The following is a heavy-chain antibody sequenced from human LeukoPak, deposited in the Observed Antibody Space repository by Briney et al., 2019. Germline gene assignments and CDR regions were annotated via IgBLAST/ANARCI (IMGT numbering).Heavy chain of an antibody. J-gene: IGHJ5*02. D-gene: IGHD6-6*01. V-gene: IGHV4-39*07. CDR1: GGSISSSSYY. CDR2: IYYSGST. CDR3: ARGGEYSKRLDNWFDP. Sequence: SETLSLTCTVSGGSISSSSYYWGWIRQPPGKGLEWIGSIYYSGSTYYNPSLKSRVTISVDTSKNQFSLKLSSVTAADTAVYYCARGGEYSKRLDNWFDPWGQGTLVTVSS.